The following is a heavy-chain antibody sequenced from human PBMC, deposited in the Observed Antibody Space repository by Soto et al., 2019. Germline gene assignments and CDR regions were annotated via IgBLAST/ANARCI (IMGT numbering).Heavy chain of an antibody. D-gene: IGHD3-10*01. Sequence: GESLKISCKGSGYSFTSYWISWGRQMHGKGLEWMGRIDPSDSYTNYRPFFQGHVTISADKSISTAYLQWSSLKASDTAMYYCASGWYGAGISLPQHWGQGTLVTVSS. J-gene: IGHJ1*01. V-gene: IGHV5-10-1*01. CDR1: GYSFTSYW. CDR3: ASGWYGAGISLPQH. CDR2: IDPSDSYT.